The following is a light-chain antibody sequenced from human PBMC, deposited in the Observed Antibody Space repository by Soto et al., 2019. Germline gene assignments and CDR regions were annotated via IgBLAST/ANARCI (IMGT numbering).Light chain of an antibody. Sequence: DIVLTQSPDTLSLSPGERATLSCRATQSVSSSYLAWYQQKPGQAPRLLIYGVSNRATGIPDRFSGSGFGTDFTLTISRLEPDDFAVYYCQQYGSSLWTFGQGTKVDIK. V-gene: IGKV3-20*01. J-gene: IGKJ1*01. CDR3: QQYGSSLWT. CDR2: GVS. CDR1: QSVSSSY.